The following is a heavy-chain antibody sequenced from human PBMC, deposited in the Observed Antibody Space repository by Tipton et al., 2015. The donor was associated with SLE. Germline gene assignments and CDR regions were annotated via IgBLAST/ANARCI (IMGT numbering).Heavy chain of an antibody. Sequence: TLSLTCTVSGGSISSYYWSWIRQLPGKGLEWIGYIYYSGSTNYNPSLKSRVTISVDTSKNQFSLKLSSVTAADTAVYYCARAPSQYYDFGYWGQGTLVTVSS. D-gene: IGHD3-3*01. CDR3: ARAPSQYYDFGY. V-gene: IGHV4-59*01. J-gene: IGHJ4*02. CDR1: GGSISSYY. CDR2: IYYSGST.